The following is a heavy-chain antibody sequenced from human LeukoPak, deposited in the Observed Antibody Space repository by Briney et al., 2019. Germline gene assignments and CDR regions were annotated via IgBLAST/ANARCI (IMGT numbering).Heavy chain of an antibody. V-gene: IGHV1-18*01. Sequence: GASVKVSCKASGYTFTSYGISWVRQAPGQGLEWMGWISAYNGNTNYAQKLQGRVTMTTDTSTSTACMELRSLRSDDTAVYYCARDGGPYDYVWGSHPYYFDYWGQGTLVTVSS. CDR3: ARDGGPYDYVWGSHPYYFDY. CDR2: ISAYNGNT. CDR1: GYTFTSYG. J-gene: IGHJ4*02. D-gene: IGHD3-16*02.